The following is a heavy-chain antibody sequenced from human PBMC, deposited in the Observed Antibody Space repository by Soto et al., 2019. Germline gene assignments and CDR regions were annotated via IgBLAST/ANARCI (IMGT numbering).Heavy chain of an antibody. V-gene: IGHV3-23*01. J-gene: IGHJ3*02. CDR1: GFTFGNYV. CDR2: ISGNGDIT. CDR3: ASALVWFGEELIADASDM. Sequence: EVQLLESGGGLVQPGGSLRLSCAASGFTFGNYVMNWVRQARGKGLEWVSRISGNGDITHYGDSMKGRFTISRDNSKNMLYLQMNGLRVEDTALYYCASALVWFGEELIADASDMWGQGTMVTVSS. D-gene: IGHD3-10*01.